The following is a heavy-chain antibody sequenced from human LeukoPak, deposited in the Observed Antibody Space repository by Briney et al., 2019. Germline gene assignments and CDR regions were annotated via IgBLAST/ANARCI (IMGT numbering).Heavy chain of an antibody. CDR1: GFIFSDYW. J-gene: IGHJ4*02. Sequence: PGGSLRLSCVASGFIFSDYWMNWVRQVPGKGLEWVANINEDGSEQDYVDSVRGRFTISRDNAKNSLYLQMNSLRAEDTAAYYCASRESSMTRSHWGQGTLVTVSS. D-gene: IGHD2/OR15-2a*01. V-gene: IGHV3-7*01. CDR3: ASRESSMTRSH. CDR2: INEDGSEQ.